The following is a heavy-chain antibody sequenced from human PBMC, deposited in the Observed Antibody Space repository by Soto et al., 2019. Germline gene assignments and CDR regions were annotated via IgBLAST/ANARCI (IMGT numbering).Heavy chain of an antibody. CDR2: IRSKAYGGTT. CDR3: TTNGDYDFWSGYSY. V-gene: IGHV3-49*03. CDR1: GFTFGDYA. D-gene: IGHD3-3*01. Sequence: GGSLRLSCTASGFTFGDYAMSWFRQAPGKGLEWVGFIRSKAYGGTTEYAASVKGRFTISRDDSKSIAYLQMNSLKTEDTAVYYCTTNGDYDFWSGYSYWGQGTLVTVS. J-gene: IGHJ4*02.